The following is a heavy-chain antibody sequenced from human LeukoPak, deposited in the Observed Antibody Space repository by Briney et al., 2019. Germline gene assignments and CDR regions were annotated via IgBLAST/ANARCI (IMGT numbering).Heavy chain of an antibody. Sequence: GGSLRLSCAASGFTFSSYAMHWVRQAPGKGLEWVAVISYDGSNKYGDSVKRRFTLSRDNSKHPLYLQMNSLRAEGTAVYYCALNRGSGWYFHYRGQGTLVTVSS. D-gene: IGHD6-19*01. CDR3: ALNRGSGWYFHY. CDR2: ISYDGSNK. CDR1: GFTFSSYA. J-gene: IGHJ4*02. V-gene: IGHV3-30*04.